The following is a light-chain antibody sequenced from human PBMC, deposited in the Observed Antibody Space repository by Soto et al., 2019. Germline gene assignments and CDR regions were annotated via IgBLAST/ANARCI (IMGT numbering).Light chain of an antibody. CDR1: SSDVGGYNF. CDR2: DVT. V-gene: IGLV2-14*01. J-gene: IGLJ1*01. CDR3: SSYTSNNAYV. Sequence: QSALTQPASVSGSPGQSIPISCTGTSSDVGGYNFVSWYQQHPGKAPKLIIYDVTHRPSGVSSRFSAFKSGNTASLTISGLQAEDEADYYCSSYTSNNAYVFGTGTKVTVL.